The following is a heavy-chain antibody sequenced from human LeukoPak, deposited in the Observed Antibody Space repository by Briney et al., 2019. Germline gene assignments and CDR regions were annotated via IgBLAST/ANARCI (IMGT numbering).Heavy chain of an antibody. CDR2: INHSGST. CDR3: ARSSRWFGELKRFDP. CDR1: GGSFSGYY. J-gene: IGHJ5*02. Sequence: PSETLSPTCAVYGGSFSGYYWSWIRQPPGKGLEWIGEINHSGSTNYNPSLKSRVTISVDTSKNQFSLKLSSVTAADTAVYYCARSSRWFGELKRFDPWGQGTLVTVSS. V-gene: IGHV4-34*01. D-gene: IGHD3-10*01.